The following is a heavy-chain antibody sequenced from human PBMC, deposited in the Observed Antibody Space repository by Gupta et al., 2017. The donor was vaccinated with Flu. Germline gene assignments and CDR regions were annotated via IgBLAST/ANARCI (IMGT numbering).Heavy chain of an antibody. V-gene: IGHV4-59*01. CDR3: ARVGVGCCSGNTCFNWFDP. J-gene: IGHJ5*02. CDR2: IYYSGNT. D-gene: IGHD2-15*01. Sequence: GKGLEWIGYIYYSGNTKYNPSLKNRVTISSDTSKNQVSLKLNSVTAADTAVYYCARVGVGCCSGNTCFNWFDPWGQGTLVTVSS.